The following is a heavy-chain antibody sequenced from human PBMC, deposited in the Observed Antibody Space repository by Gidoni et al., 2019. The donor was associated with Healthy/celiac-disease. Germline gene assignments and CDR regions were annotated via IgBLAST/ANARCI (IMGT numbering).Heavy chain of an antibody. J-gene: IGHJ5*02. CDR2: ISSNGGST. CDR1: GFTFSSYA. Sequence: EVQLVESGGGLVQPGGSLRLSCSASGFTFSSYAMHWVRQAPGKGLEYVSAISSNGGSTYYADSVKGRFTISRDNSKNTLYLQMSSLRAEDTAVYYCVKAAMVRGVIILENWFDPWGQGTLVTVSS. V-gene: IGHV3-64D*06. D-gene: IGHD3-10*01. CDR3: VKAAMVRGVIILENWFDP.